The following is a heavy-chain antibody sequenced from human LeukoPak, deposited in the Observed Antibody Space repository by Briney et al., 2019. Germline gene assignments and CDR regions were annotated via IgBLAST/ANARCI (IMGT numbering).Heavy chain of an antibody. V-gene: IGHV3-7*01. Sequence: GGSLRLSCTASEFTFSNYWMTWVRQAPGKGLEWVANIKQDGSERYYVDSVKGRYTISRDNAKNSLYLQMNSLRAEDTAVYYCATDQAGGLDSWGQGTLVTVSS. CDR2: IKQDGSER. CDR1: EFTFSNYW. CDR3: ATDQAGGLDS. J-gene: IGHJ4*02. D-gene: IGHD3-10*01.